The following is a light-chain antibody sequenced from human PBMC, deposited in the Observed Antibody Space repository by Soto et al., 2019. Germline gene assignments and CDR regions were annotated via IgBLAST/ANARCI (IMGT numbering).Light chain of an antibody. V-gene: IGLV2-14*01. CDR3: SSYTSSSILGV. CDR2: DVS. J-gene: IGLJ1*01. Sequence: QSALTQPASVSGSPGQSITISCTGTSSDVGGYNYVSWYQQHPGKAPKLMIYDVSNRPSGVSNRFSGSKSGNTASLTISGLQAEDEADYYCSSYTSSSILGVFGTGNKVTV. CDR1: SSDVGGYNY.